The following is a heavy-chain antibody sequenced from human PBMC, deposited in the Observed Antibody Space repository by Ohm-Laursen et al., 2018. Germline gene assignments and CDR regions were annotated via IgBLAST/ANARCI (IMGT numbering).Heavy chain of an antibody. CDR1: GFTFSPTG. CDR3: ARDGSGWSRDV. D-gene: IGHD6-13*01. Sequence: SLRLSCTASGFTFSPTGMTWVRQAPGKGLEWVSTISFTSDPYYAESLRGRFTVSRDNTRNSVYLQMNSPRDEDTGVYYCARDGSGWSRDVWGQGTTVIVSS. J-gene: IGHJ6*02. V-gene: IGHV3-69-1*01. CDR2: ISFTSDP.